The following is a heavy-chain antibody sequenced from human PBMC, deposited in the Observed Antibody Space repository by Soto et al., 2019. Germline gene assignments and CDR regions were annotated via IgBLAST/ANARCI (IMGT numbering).Heavy chain of an antibody. D-gene: IGHD3-10*01. CDR2: ISPMFVAA. CDR3: AREVQVHTPAFVY. J-gene: IGHJ4*02. Sequence: QVQLVQSGAEMKKPGSSVKVSCQSSGGTFNTYAMNWVRQAPGQGPEWMGDISPMFVAANYAPKFQGRVTITADESTGTSYMQLSSLPSEDTALYFCAREVQVHTPAFVYWGQGTLVTVSS. V-gene: IGHV1-69*19. CDR1: GGTFNTYA.